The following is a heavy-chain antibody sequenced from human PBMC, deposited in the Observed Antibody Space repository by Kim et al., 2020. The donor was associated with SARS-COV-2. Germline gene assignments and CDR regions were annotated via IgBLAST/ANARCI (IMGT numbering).Heavy chain of an antibody. CDR1: GGSISSTNW. V-gene: IGHV4-4*02. D-gene: IGHD3-9*01. J-gene: IGHJ4*02. CDR2: IYHSGST. Sequence: SETLSLTCAVSGGSISSTNWWTWVRQPPGKGLEWIGEIYHSGSTNYNPSLSSRVTISADKSKNHFSLKLTSVTAADTAVYYCASAISRTVDYWGQGTLVTVSS. CDR3: ASAISRTVDY.